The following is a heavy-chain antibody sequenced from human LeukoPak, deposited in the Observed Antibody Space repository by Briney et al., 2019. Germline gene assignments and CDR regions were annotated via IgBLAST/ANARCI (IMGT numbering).Heavy chain of an antibody. J-gene: IGHJ4*02. D-gene: IGHD3-10*01. CDR1: GFTFSSYP. V-gene: IGHV3-30-3*01. CDR2: ISYDGSNK. Sequence: GGSLRLSCAASGFTFSSYPMHWVRQAPGRGREWVGVISYDGSNKYFADSVKGRFTISRDNSKNTLYLQVNSLRAEETAVYYCARDGGGYYASGTHYYFDCWGQGTLVSVSS. CDR3: ARDGGGYYASGTHYYFDC.